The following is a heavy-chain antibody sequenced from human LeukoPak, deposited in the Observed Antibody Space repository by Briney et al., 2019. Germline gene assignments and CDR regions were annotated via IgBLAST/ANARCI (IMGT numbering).Heavy chain of an antibody. CDR1: GGSISSGDYY. J-gene: IGHJ5*02. D-gene: IGHD3-22*01. Sequence: PSDTLSLTCTLSGGSISSGDYYCSWIRQPPGKGLEWIGYIYYGGSTYYNPSLKSRVTMSVDTSKNQFSLKLSSVTPPNTAVNSWAREHPAYASSGYFGWFDPWGQGTLVTVSS. CDR3: AREHPAYASSGYFGWFDP. V-gene: IGHV4-30-4*02. CDR2: IYYGGST.